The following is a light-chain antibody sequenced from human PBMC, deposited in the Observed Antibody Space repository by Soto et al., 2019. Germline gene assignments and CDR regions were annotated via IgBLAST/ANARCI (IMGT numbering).Light chain of an antibody. CDR2: GAS. Sequence: DIVLTQSQGTLSLSPGERATLSCRAGQSVSSSYLAWYQQKPGQAPRLLIYGASSRATGIPDRFSGSGSGTDFTLTISRLEPEDFAVYYCQQYGSSPPLTFGGGTKVDIK. V-gene: IGKV3-20*01. CDR1: QSVSSSY. J-gene: IGKJ4*01. CDR3: QQYGSSPPLT.